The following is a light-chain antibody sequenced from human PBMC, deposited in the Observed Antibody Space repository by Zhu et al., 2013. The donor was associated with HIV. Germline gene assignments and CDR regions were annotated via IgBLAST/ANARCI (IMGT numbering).Light chain of an antibody. Sequence: VLTQSPGTLSVSPGERATLSCRASQSVDNYLAWYQQKAGQAPRLLIYGASTRATDIPARFSGSGSGTNFALTINRLEPEDFAVYYCQYYGSPQVTFGGGTKVEIK. CDR3: QYYGSPQVT. J-gene: IGKJ4*01. CDR1: QSVDNY. CDR2: GAS. V-gene: IGKV3-20*01.